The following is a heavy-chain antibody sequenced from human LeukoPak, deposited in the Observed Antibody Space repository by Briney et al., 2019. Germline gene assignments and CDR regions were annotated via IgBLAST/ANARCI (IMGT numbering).Heavy chain of an antibody. CDR3: ASKLTTGY. CDR2: IYSGGTT. J-gene: IGHJ4*02. D-gene: IGHD4-17*01. CDR1: GLTVSSNY. V-gene: IGHV3-66*01. Sequence: GGSLRLSCVVSGLTVSSNYMSWVRQAPGKGLEWVSVIYSGGTTNYADSVKGRFIVYRDNSKNTLYLQMNSLRAEDTAVYYRASKLTTGYWGQGTLVTVSS.